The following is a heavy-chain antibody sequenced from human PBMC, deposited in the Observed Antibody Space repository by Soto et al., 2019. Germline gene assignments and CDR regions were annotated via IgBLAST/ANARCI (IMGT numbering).Heavy chain of an antibody. Sequence: VLLVQSGDEVKKPGASVKVSCKASGYTFVNYGLSWLRQAPGQGLEWLAWISGYNGDKYYAQNTQGRVAMXXDXSXTTVYMDLKSLRSDDTAVYYCARTRLDCRTTSCYEFWGQGTLVTVSS. CDR3: ARTRLDCRTTSCYEF. CDR1: GYTFVNYG. J-gene: IGHJ4*02. CDR2: ISGYNGDK. V-gene: IGHV1-18*01. D-gene: IGHD2-2*01.